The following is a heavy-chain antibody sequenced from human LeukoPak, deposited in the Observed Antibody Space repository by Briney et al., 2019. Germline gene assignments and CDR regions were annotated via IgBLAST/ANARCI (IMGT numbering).Heavy chain of an antibody. V-gene: IGHV3-7*01. Sequence: PGGSLRLSCAASGFTFSSYWMSWVRQAPGKGLEWVANIKQDGSEKYYVDSVKGRFTISRDNAKNSLYLQMNSLRAEDTAVYYCARDHGSYDSSGYPAYWGQGTLATVSS. CDR3: ARDHGSYDSSGYPAY. D-gene: IGHD3-22*01. CDR1: GFTFSSYW. J-gene: IGHJ4*02. CDR2: IKQDGSEK.